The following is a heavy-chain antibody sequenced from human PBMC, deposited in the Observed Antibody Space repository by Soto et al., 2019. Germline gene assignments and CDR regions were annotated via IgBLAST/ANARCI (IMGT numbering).Heavy chain of an antibody. V-gene: IGHV4-34*01. CDR1: GGSLNSYF. J-gene: IGHJ4*02. CDR2: INHSGTS. Sequence: SETLSLTCVVYGGSLNSYFWTWIRQPPGKGLEWIGEINHSGTSNYNPSLKGRATISIDMSENQFSLRLTSVTDADTAVYYCVRGQWLPRGENWGQGTLVTVSS. CDR3: VRGQWLPRGEN. D-gene: IGHD6-19*01.